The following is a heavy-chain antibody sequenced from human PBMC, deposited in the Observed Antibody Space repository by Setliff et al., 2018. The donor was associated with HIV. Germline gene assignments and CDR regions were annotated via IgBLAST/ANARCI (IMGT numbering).Heavy chain of an antibody. V-gene: IGHV4-4*08. D-gene: IGHD2-15*01. CDR2: IFTNEFI. CDR1: GDSISGFF. Sequence: PSETLSLTCNVSGDSISGFFWSWIRQPPGKTLEWMGSIFTNEFIYYKHSPKSRVTISADTSNTQLSLTLRSVTAADTAVYYCARSRGGTSRCFFDYWGQGTLVTVSS. CDR3: ARSRGGTSRCFFDY. J-gene: IGHJ4*02.